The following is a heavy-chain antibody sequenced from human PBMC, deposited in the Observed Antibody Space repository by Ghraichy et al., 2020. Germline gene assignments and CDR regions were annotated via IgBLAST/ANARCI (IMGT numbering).Heavy chain of an antibody. CDR1: GGSISSYY. CDR3: ARHDYGDYTGSSDYFDY. Sequence: SETLSLTCTVSGGSISSYYWSWIRQPPGKGLEWIGYIYYNGNTNSNPSLKSRVTISLDTSKTQFSLKLNSVSAADTAVYYCARHDYGDYTGSSDYFDYWGQGTLVTVSS. D-gene: IGHD4-17*01. CDR2: IYYNGNT. J-gene: IGHJ4*02. V-gene: IGHV4-59*08.